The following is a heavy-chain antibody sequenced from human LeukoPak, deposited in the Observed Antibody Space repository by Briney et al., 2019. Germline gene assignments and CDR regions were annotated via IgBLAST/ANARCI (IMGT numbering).Heavy chain of an antibody. CDR3: ARVTSSGWSHAFDI. J-gene: IGHJ3*02. D-gene: IGHD6-19*01. V-gene: IGHV4-59*01. CDR1: GGSISSYY. CDR2: IYYSGST. Sequence: SETLSLTCTVSGGSISSYYWSWIRQPPGKGLEWIGYIYYSGSTNYNPSLKSRVTISVDTSKNQFSLKLTSVTAADTAVYYCARVTSSGWSHAFDIWGQGTMVTVPS.